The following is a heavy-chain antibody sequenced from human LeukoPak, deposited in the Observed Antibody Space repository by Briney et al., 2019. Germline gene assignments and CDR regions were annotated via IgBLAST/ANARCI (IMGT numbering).Heavy chain of an antibody. CDR2: ISAYNGNT. V-gene: IGHV1-18*01. J-gene: IGHJ4*02. Sequence: RASVKVSCKASGYTFTSYGINWVRQAPGQGLEWMGWISAYNGNTNYAQKLQGRVTMTTDTSTSTAYMELRSLRSDDTAVYYCARAAVGATFDYWGQGTLVTVSS. CDR1: GYTFTSYG. D-gene: IGHD1-26*01. CDR3: ARAAVGATFDY.